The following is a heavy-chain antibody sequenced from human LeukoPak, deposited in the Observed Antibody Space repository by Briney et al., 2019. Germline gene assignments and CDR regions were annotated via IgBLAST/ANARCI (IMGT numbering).Heavy chain of an antibody. CDR2: ISSSSSTI. D-gene: IGHD1-26*01. Sequence: GGSLRLSCAASGFTFSSYSMNWVRQAPGKGLVWVSYISSSSSTIYYAVSVKGRFTISRDNAKNSLYLQMNSLRAEDTAVYYCARAPVGGSYCLDYWGQGTLVTVSS. V-gene: IGHV3-48*01. J-gene: IGHJ4*02. CDR3: ARAPVGGSYCLDY. CDR1: GFTFSSYS.